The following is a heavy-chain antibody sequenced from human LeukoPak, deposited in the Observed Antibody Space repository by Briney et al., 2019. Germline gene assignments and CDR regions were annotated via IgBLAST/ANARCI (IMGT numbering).Heavy chain of an antibody. J-gene: IGHJ5*02. CDR1: GGTFSSYA. CDR2: IIPIFGTA. Sequence: ASVKVSCKASGGTFSSYAISWVRQAPGQGLEWMGGIIPIFGTANYAQKFQGRVTITTDESTSTAYMELSSLRSEDTAVYYCARMISRFLDPAGGWFDPWGQGTLVTVSS. CDR3: ARMISRFLDPAGGWFDP. D-gene: IGHD3-3*01. V-gene: IGHV1-69*05.